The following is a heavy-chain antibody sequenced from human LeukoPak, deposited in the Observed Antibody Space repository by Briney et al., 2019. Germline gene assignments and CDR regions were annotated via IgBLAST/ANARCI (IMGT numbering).Heavy chain of an antibody. V-gene: IGHV3-73*01. CDR1: GFTFSGSA. CDR2: IRSKANSYAT. CDR3: TPSLYDILTGSDY. J-gene: IGHJ4*02. Sequence: GGSLRLSCAASGFTFSGSAMHWVRQATGKGLEWVGRIRSKANSYATAYAASVKGRFTISRDDSKNTAYLQMNSLKTEDTAVYYCTPSLYDILTGSDYWGQGTLVTVSS. D-gene: IGHD3-9*01.